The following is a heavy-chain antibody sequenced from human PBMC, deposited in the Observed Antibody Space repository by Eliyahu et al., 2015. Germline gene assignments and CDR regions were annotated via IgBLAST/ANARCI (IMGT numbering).Heavy chain of an antibody. CDR1: GYTFSNHF. CDR3: ARKSESFRVGATTGYFDS. J-gene: IGHJ4*02. V-gene: IGHV1-46*01. CDR2: VNPETNGT. Sequence: VQLVQSGAEVKKPGASVKISCKASGYTFSNHFMHWVRQAPGHARAWLGTVNPETNGTSYARSFRGRISMTGDPSTTTVFMELSSLTTEDTAIYYCARKSESFRVGATTGYFDSWGQGTPITVSS. D-gene: IGHD1-26*01.